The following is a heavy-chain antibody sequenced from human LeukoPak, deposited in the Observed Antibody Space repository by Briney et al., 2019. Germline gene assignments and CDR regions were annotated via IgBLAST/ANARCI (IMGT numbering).Heavy chain of an antibody. D-gene: IGHD3-10*01. V-gene: IGHV4-39*01. CDR1: GGSISSSHYY. Sequence: SETLSLTCTVSGGSISSSHYYWGWIRQTPGKGLEWIGTIYYSGTTYYNPSLESRATISEDTSKNQFSLTLRSVTAADTAVYYCARQISDCYCYYIDVWGKGTTVTVSS. CDR3: ARQISDCYCYYIDV. J-gene: IGHJ6*03. CDR2: IYYSGTT.